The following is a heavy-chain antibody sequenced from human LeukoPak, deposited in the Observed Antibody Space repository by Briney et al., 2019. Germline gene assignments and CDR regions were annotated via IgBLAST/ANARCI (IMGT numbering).Heavy chain of an antibody. CDR3: ARTKGYCTNGVCYDY. CDR1: GYTFTSYG. V-gene: IGHV1-18*01. D-gene: IGHD2-8*01. Sequence: SVKVSCKASGYTFTSYGVSWVRQAPGQGLEWMGWISAYNGNTNYAQKLQGRVTMTTDTSTSTAYMELRSLRSDDTAVYYCARTKGYCTNGVCYDYWGQGTLVTVSS. CDR2: ISAYNGNT. J-gene: IGHJ4*02.